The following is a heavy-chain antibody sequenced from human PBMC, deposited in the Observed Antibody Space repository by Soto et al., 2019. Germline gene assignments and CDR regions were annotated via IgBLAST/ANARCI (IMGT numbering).Heavy chain of an antibody. Sequence: ASVKGSCKTSGYTFTDYYIHWVRQAPGQGLECMGWINPKSGDTNYAQRFQGRVTMTRDTSISTAYMEVSRLRSDDTAVYYCARSVSFITPRPDYWGQGTLVTVSS. D-gene: IGHD6-6*01. V-gene: IGHV1-2*02. CDR2: INPKSGDT. CDR3: ARSVSFITPRPDY. J-gene: IGHJ4*02. CDR1: GYTFTDYY.